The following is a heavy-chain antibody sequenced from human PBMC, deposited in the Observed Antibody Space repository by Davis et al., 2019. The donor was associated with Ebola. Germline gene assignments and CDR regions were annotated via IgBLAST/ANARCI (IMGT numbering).Heavy chain of an antibody. V-gene: IGHV1-18*01. CDR2: ISDFARTT. D-gene: IGHD3/OR15-3a*01. CDR1: GYTFITYG. Sequence: ASVKVSCKTSGYTFITYGISWVRQAPGQGLEWMGWISDFARTTNYAQKFQGRVTMTTDTSTRTAYMELRGLRSDDTAVYYCARAPRRAEDLVHAMDVWGQGTTVTVSS. CDR3: ARAPRRAEDLVHAMDV. J-gene: IGHJ6*02.